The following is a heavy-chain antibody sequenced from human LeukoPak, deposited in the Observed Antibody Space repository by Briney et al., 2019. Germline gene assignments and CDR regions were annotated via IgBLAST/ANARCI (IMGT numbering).Heavy chain of an antibody. CDR3: AREWVDYGDYHVDP. V-gene: IGHV4-61*02. J-gene: IGHJ5*02. D-gene: IGHD4-17*01. Sequence: PSETLSLTCTVSGGSISSGSYYWSWIRQPAGKGLEWIGRIYTSGSTNYNPSLKSRVTISVDTSKNQFSLKLSSVTAADTAVYYCAREWVDYGDYHVDPWGQGTLVTVSS. CDR2: IYTSGST. CDR1: GGSISSGSYY.